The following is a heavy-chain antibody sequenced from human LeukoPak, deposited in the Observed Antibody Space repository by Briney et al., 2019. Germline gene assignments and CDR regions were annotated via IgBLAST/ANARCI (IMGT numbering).Heavy chain of an antibody. CDR1: GFTFSSYW. J-gene: IGHJ6*02. Sequence: PGGSLRLSCAASGFTFSSYWIHWVRQAPRKGLVWVSHINSDGSSTNYADSVKGRFTISRDNAKNSLYLQMSNLRAEDTAVYFCARGGGLDVWGQGATVTVSS. CDR2: INSDGSST. CDR3: ARGGGLDV. V-gene: IGHV3-74*01. D-gene: IGHD3-16*01.